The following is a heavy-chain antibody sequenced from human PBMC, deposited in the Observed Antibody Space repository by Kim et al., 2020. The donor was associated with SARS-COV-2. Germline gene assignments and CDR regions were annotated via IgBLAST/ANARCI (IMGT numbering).Heavy chain of an antibody. J-gene: IGHJ4*02. Sequence: GGSLRLSCAASGFTFSNAWMSWVRQAPGKGLEWVGRIKSKTDGGTTDYAAPVKGRFTISRDDSKNTLYLQMNSLKTEDTAVYYCTTGIAVAAFPQGVDYWGQGTLVTVSS. V-gene: IGHV3-15*01. D-gene: IGHD6-19*01. CDR3: TTGIAVAAFPQGVDY. CDR2: IKSKTDGGTT. CDR1: GFTFSNAW.